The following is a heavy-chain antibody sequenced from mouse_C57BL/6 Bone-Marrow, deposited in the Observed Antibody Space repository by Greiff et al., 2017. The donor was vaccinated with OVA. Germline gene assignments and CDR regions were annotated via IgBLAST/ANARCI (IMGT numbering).Heavy chain of an antibody. Sequence: EVKLQESGPELVKPGASVKISCKASGYSFTDYNMNWVKQSNGKSLEWIGVINPNYGTTSYNQKFKGKATLTVDQSSSTAYMQLNSLTSEDSAVYYCAIVYYSNYPYAMDYWGQGTSVTVSS. CDR1: GYSFTDYN. CDR2: INPNYGTT. J-gene: IGHJ4*01. CDR3: AIVYYSNYPYAMDY. D-gene: IGHD2-5*01. V-gene: IGHV1-39*01.